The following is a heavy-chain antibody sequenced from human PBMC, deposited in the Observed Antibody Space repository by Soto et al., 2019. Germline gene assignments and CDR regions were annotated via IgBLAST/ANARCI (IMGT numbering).Heavy chain of an antibody. CDR1: GFTFDDYA. Sequence: HPGGSLRLSCAASGFTFDDYAMHWVRQAPGKGLEWVSGISWNSGSIGYADSVKGRFTISRDNAKNSLYLQMNSLRAEDTALYYCAKDRGGSSRVAFDIWGQGTMVTVSS. CDR2: ISWNSGSI. J-gene: IGHJ3*02. CDR3: AKDRGGSSRVAFDI. D-gene: IGHD6-13*01. V-gene: IGHV3-9*01.